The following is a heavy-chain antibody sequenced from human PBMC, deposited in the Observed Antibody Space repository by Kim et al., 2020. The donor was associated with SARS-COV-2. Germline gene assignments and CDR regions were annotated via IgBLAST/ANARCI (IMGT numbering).Heavy chain of an antibody. J-gene: IGHJ4*02. CDR3: ARVRGYCSGGSCYPFDY. D-gene: IGHD2-15*01. Sequence: SETLSLTCTVSGGSISSGGYYWSWIRQHPGKGLEWIGYIYYSGSTYYNPSLKSRVTISVDTSKNQFSLKLSSVTTADTAVYYCARVRGYCSGGSCYPFDYWGQGTLVTVSS. CDR2: IYYSGST. V-gene: IGHV4-31*03. CDR1: GGSISSGGYY.